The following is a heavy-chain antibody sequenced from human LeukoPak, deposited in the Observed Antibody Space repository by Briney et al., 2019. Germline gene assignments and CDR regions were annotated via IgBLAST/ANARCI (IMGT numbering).Heavy chain of an antibody. CDR1: GGSISSYY. V-gene: IGHV4-59*08. CDR3: AGHHPRNIVDF. Sequence: SETLSLTCTVSGGSISSYYWSWIRQPPGKGLEWIAYISDIGSINYNPSLKSRVTISLDTSKNQFSLKLSSVTAADTAVYYCAGHHPRNIVDFWGQGTLVTVSS. J-gene: IGHJ4*02. D-gene: IGHD2/OR15-2a*01. CDR2: ISDIGSI.